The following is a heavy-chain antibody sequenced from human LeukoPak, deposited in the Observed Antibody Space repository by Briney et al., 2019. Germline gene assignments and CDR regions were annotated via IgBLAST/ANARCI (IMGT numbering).Heavy chain of an antibody. V-gene: IGHV4-39*01. CDR1: GGSISSSTYY. D-gene: IGHD3-16*01. J-gene: IGHJ4*02. CDR2: IYYSGTT. CDR3: VRGSTLRHYQY. Sequence: SETLSLTCAVSGGSISSSTYYWGWIRRPPGKGLEWIGSIYYSGTTYYNPSLKSRVTVSVDTSKNQFSLNLSSVTAADTAVYYCVRGSTLRHYQYWGQGTLVTVSS.